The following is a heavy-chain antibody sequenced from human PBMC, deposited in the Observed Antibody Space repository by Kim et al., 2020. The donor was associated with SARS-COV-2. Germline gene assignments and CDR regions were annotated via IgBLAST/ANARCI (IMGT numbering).Heavy chain of an antibody. J-gene: IGHJ4*02. V-gene: IGHV5-51*01. Sequence: GESLKISCKGSGYSFTSYWIGWVRQMPGKGLEWMGIIYPGDSDTRYSPSFQGQVTISADKSISTAYLQWSSLKASDTAMYYCARGPRVGDLDCSGGSCYSTLGKNWGQGTLVTVSS. CDR2: IYPGDSDT. CDR3: ARGPRVGDLDCSGGSCYSTLGKN. D-gene: IGHD2-15*01. CDR1: GYSFTSYW.